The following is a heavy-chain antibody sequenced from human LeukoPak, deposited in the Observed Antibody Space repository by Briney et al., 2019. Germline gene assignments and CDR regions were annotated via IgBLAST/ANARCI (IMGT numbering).Heavy chain of an antibody. CDR1: GFTFSSYW. CDR3: ARINYGDYGSNWFDP. Sequence: GGSLRLSCAASGFTFSSYWMHWVRQAPGKGLVWVSRINSDGSSTIYADSVKGRFTISRDNAKNTLYLQMNSLRAEDTAVYYCARINYGDYGSNWFDPWGQGTLVTVSS. D-gene: IGHD4-17*01. CDR2: INSDGSST. J-gene: IGHJ5*02. V-gene: IGHV3-74*01.